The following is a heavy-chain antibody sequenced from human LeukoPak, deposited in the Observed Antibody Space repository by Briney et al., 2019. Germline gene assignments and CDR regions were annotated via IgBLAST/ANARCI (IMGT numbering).Heavy chain of an antibody. Sequence: SETLSLTCAVYGGSFSGYYWSWIRQPPGKGLEWIGEINHSGSTNYNPSLKSRVTISVDTSKNQFSLKLSSVTAADTAVYYCAREPDCSTGSCYGIDCWGQGTLVTVSS. D-gene: IGHD2-15*01. V-gene: IGHV4-34*01. CDR3: AREPDCSTGSCYGIDC. J-gene: IGHJ4*02. CDR1: GGSFSGYY. CDR2: INHSGST.